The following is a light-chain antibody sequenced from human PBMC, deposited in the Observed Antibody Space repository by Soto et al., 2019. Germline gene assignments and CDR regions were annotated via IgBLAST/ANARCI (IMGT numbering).Light chain of an antibody. CDR2: AAS. Sequence: AIRMTQSPSSFSASTGDRVTITCRASQGINTFLAWYQQKAGKAPKLLIYAASTLQSGVPSRFSGSGSGTDFTLTISSLQPEDFATYYCQQSYSTLITFGQGTRLEIK. CDR1: QGINTF. CDR3: QQSYSTLIT. V-gene: IGKV1-8*01. J-gene: IGKJ5*01.